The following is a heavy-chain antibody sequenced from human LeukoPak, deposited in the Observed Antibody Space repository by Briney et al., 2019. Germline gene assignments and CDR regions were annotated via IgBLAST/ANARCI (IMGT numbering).Heavy chain of an antibody. CDR2: ISSSSYI. CDR1: GFTFSSYS. D-gene: IGHD6-13*01. V-gene: IGHV3-21*01. J-gene: IGHJ4*02. Sequence: PGGSLRLSCAASGFTFSSYSMNWVRQAPGKGLEWVSSISSSSYIYYADSVKGRFTISRDNAKNSLYLQMNSLRAEDTAVYYCARAETIAAAGEHWGQGTLVTVSS. CDR3: ARAETIAAAGEH.